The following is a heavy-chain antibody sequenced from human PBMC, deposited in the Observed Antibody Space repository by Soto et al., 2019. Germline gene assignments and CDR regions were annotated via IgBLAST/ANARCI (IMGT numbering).Heavy chain of an antibody. D-gene: IGHD2-15*01. CDR3: ASSSSRGHSGHCGCSCYLVY. J-gene: IGHJ4*02. CDR1: GGSFSGYY. Sequence: SLTCAVYGGSFSGYYWSWIRQPPGKGLEWIGEINHSGSTNYNPSLKSRVTISVDTSKNQFSLKLSSVTAADTAVYYCASSSSRGHSGHCGCSCYLVYWGQGTLVTVSS. CDR2: INHSGST. V-gene: IGHV4-34*01.